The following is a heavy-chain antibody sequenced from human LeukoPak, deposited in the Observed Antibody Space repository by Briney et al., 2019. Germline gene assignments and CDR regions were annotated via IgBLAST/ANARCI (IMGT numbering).Heavy chain of an antibody. CDR3: ARDLYSYGSYYFDY. D-gene: IGHD5-18*01. CDR2: IYSGGST. V-gene: IGHV3-66*01. CDR1: GFTVSSNY. Sequence: GGSLRLSCAASGFTVSSNYMSWVRQAPGKGLEWVSVIYSGGSTYYADSVKGRFTISRDNSKNTLYLQMNSLRAEDTAVYYCARDLYSYGSYYFDYWGQGTLVTVSS. J-gene: IGHJ4*02.